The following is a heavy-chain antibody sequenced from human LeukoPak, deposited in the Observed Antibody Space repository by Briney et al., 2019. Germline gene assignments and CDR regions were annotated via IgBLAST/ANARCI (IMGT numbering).Heavy chain of an antibody. CDR3: ARIAAAVPDQ. J-gene: IGHJ5*02. Sequence: PGGSLRLSCATSGFTFSSYSMDWVRQAPGKGLEWVAQIKQDGSDKYYMDSVKGRFTISRDNANNSLYLQMSSLRVEDSAIYYCARIAAAVPDQWGQGTLVTVSS. CDR1: GFTFSSYS. CDR2: IKQDGSDK. V-gene: IGHV3-7*01. D-gene: IGHD6-13*01.